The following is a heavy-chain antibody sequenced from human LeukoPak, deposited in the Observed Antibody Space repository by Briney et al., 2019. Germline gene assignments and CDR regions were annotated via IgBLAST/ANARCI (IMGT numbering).Heavy chain of an antibody. D-gene: IGHD3-22*01. CDR2: IYTSGRT. J-gene: IGHJ3*02. CDR1: GGSISNYY. V-gene: IGHV4-4*07. Sequence: SETPSLTCTVSGGSISNYYWTWIRQPAGRGLEWIGRIYTSGRTSYNPSLKSRVTMSVDTSKSQFSLRLTSVTAADTAVYYCARGDYYDSNNYSPHAFDIWGQGTMVTVSS. CDR3: ARGDYYDSNNYSPHAFDI.